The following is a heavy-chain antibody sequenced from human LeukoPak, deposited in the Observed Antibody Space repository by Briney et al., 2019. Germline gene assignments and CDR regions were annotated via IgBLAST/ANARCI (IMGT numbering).Heavy chain of an antibody. CDR1: GDSISSYY. D-gene: IGHD6-25*01. CDR3: ARARGRLTRDFDI. Sequence: SETLSLTCTVSGDSISSYYWSWIRQPPGKGLEWIGYIYYNERTNYNPSLKSRVTISVDTSKNQFSLKLSSVTAADTAVYYCARARGRLTRDFDIWGQGTMVTVSS. J-gene: IGHJ3*02. V-gene: IGHV4-59*12. CDR2: IYYNERT.